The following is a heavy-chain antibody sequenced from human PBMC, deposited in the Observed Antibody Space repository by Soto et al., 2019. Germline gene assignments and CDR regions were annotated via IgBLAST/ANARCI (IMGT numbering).Heavy chain of an antibody. CDR1: GYTFTSYY. D-gene: IGHD6-6*01. CDR2: INPSGGST. V-gene: IGHV1-46*01. J-gene: IGHJ6*02. Sequence: ASVKVSCKASGYTFTSYYMHWVRQAPGQGLEWMGIINPSGGSTSYAQKFQGRVTMTRDTSTSTVYMELSSLRSEDTAVYYCATSKGSSSGLLRSGYYYYGMDVWGQGTTVTVSS. CDR3: ATSKGSSSGLLRSGYYYYGMDV.